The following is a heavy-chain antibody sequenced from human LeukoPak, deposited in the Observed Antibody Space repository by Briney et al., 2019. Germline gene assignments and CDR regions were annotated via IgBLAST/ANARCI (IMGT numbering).Heavy chain of an antibody. CDR3: ARDEGDYGDYYWFDP. J-gene: IGHJ5*02. Sequence: SETLSLTCSVSDDSITMYYWSWIRQPPGKGLEWIGYIYYNGNTNYNPSLKSRVTISVDTSKNQFSLKLRPVTAADTAVYYCARDEGDYGDYYWFDPWGQGTLVTVSS. V-gene: IGHV4-59*01. CDR1: DDSITMYY. CDR2: IYYNGNT. D-gene: IGHD4-17*01.